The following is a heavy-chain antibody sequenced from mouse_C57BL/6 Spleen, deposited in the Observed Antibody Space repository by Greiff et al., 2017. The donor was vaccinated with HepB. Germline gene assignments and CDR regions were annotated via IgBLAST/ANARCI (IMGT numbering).Heavy chain of an antibody. V-gene: IGHV1-26*01. J-gene: IGHJ3*01. Sequence: EVQLQQSGPELVKPGASVKISCKASGYTFTDYYMNWVKQSHGKSLEWIGDINPNNGGTSYNQKFKGKATLTVDKSSSTAHMELRSLTSEDSAVYYCAKIYYDYDGFAYWGQGTLVTVSA. CDR2: INPNNGGT. CDR3: AKIYYDYDGFAY. CDR1: GYTFTDYY. D-gene: IGHD2-4*01.